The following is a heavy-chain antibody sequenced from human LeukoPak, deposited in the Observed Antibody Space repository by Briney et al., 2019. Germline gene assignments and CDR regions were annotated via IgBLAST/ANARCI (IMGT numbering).Heavy chain of an antibody. CDR1: GFTFTNYA. D-gene: IGHD4-17*01. CDR2: ITSGGAP. J-gene: IGHJ3*01. V-gene: IGHV3-23*01. Sequence: GGSLRLSCAASGFTFTNYAAMWVRQAPGQGLECVSAITSGGAPRYADSVKGRFTISRDNSKNTLYLQMNSLRAEDTAQYFCARDPNGDYIGAFEFWGQGTGVTVSS. CDR3: ARDPNGDYIGAFEF.